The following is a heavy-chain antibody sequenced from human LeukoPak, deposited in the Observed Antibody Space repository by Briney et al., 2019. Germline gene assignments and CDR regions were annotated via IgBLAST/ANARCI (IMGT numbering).Heavy chain of an antibody. D-gene: IGHD3-10*01. V-gene: IGHV7-4-1*02. J-gene: IGHJ4*02. CDR3: AREGGPKGSGSYYGFDY. Sequence: ASVKVSCKASGYTFTSYAMNWVRQAPGQGLEWMGWINTNTGNPTYAQGFTGRFVFSLDTSVSTAYLQISSLKAEDTAVYYCAREGGPKGSGSYYGFDYWGQGTLVTVSS. CDR1: GYTFTSYA. CDR2: INTNTGNP.